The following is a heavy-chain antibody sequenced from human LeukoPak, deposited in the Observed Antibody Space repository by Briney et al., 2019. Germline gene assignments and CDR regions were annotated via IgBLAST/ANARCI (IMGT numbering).Heavy chain of an antibody. J-gene: IGHJ4*02. CDR3: AKERGYSYGSRFDY. CDR2: ISYDGSNK. Sequence: GGSLRLSCAASGFTFSSYGMHWVRQAPGKGLEWVAVISYDGSNKYYADSVKGRFTISRDNSKNTLYLQMNSLRAEDTAVYYCAKERGYSYGSRFDYWGQGTLVTVSS. D-gene: IGHD5-18*01. V-gene: IGHV3-30*18. CDR1: GFTFSSYG.